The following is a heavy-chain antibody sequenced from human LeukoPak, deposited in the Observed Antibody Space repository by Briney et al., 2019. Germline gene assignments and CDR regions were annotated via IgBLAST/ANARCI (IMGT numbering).Heavy chain of an antibody. Sequence: SETLSLTCTVSGDSISSGGYYWSWIRQHPGKGLEWIGYIYFSGATFYNPSLKSRITISLDTSKQRFSLELKSLTAAGTAVYYCAREKSVEIGFSYVQYWGPGTLVTVSS. CDR3: AREKSVEIGFSYVQY. J-gene: IGHJ4*02. CDR1: GDSISSGGYY. CDR2: IYFSGAT. D-gene: IGHD3-10*02. V-gene: IGHV4-31*03.